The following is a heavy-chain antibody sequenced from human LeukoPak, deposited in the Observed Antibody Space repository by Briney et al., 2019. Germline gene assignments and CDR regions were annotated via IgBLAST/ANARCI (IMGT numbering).Heavy chain of an antibody. J-gene: IGHJ4*02. CDR1: GFTFSSYA. CDR3: AVIAVAGTTSDDY. CDR2: ISYDGSNK. D-gene: IGHD6-19*01. Sequence: GGCLRLSCAASGFTFSSYAMHWVRQAPGKGLEWVAVISYDGSNKYYADSVKGRFTISRDNSKNTLYLQMNSLRAEDTAVYYCAVIAVAGTTSDDYWGQGTLVTVSS. V-gene: IGHV3-30-3*01.